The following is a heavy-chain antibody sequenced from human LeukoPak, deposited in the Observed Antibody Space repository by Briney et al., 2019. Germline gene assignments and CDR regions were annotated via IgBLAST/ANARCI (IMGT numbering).Heavy chain of an antibody. Sequence: GGSLRLSCAASGFTFSSYSMNWVRQAPGKGLEWVSSISSSSSYIYYADSVKGRFTISRDNAKNSLYLQMNSLRAEDTAVYYCARGGQWLALLNSWGQGTLVTVSS. CDR1: GFTFSSYS. CDR2: ISSSSSYI. J-gene: IGHJ4*02. V-gene: IGHV3-21*01. CDR3: ARGGQWLALLNS. D-gene: IGHD6-19*01.